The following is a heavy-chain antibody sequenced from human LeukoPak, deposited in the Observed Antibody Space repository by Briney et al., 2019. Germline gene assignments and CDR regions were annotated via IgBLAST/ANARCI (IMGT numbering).Heavy chain of an antibody. D-gene: IGHD6-19*01. V-gene: IGHV3-23*01. CDR3: ATGHSGLSFDY. CDR2: ISGSGGST. Sequence: GGSLRLSCAASGFTFSSYAMSWVRQAPGKGLEWVSAISGSGGSTYYADSVKGRFTLSRDNSKNTLYLQMNSLRAEDTAVYYCATGHSGLSFDYWGQGTLVTVSS. J-gene: IGHJ4*02. CDR1: GFTFSSYA.